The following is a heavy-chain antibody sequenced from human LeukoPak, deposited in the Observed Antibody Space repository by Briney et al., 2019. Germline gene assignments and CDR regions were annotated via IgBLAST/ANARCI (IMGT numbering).Heavy chain of an antibody. CDR1: GFTFSSYE. Sequence: GGSLRLSCAASGFTFSSYEMNWVRQAPGRGLEWVSSISSSSSYIFYADSVKGRFTISRDNAKNSLYLQMNSLRAEDTAVYYCARGEGSVAAAGRDYWGQGTLVTVSS. J-gene: IGHJ4*02. D-gene: IGHD6-13*01. V-gene: IGHV3-21*01. CDR3: ARGEGSVAAAGRDY. CDR2: ISSSSSYI.